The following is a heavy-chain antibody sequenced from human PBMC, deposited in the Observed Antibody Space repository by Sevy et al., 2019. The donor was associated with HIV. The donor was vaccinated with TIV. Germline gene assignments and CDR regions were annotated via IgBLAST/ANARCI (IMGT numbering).Heavy chain of an antibody. CDR3: ARGPYYRDTNTYFFMHY. J-gene: IGHJ4*02. CDR2: INSDGSST. CDR1: GFTFSNYW. V-gene: IGHV3-74*01. Sequence: GGSLRLSCAGSGFTFSNYWMHWVRQAPGKGLVWVSGINSDGSSTSYADSVTGRFTISRDNAKNTLYLQMNSLRAEDTAVYYCARGPYYRDTNTYFFMHYWGQGTLVTVSS. D-gene: IGHD3-22*01.